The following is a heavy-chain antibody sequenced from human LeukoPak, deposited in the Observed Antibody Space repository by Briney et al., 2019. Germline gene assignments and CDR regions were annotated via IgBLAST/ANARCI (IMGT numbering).Heavy chain of an antibody. Sequence: GASVKVSCKPSGYTFTGYYLHWVRQAPGQALEWMGWKNPNTGATMYAQKFQDRVSMSRDTSSSTAYMDLTSLRSDDTAVYFCARDRVGSGWPRPYYFEFWGQGTLVTVSS. V-gene: IGHV1-2*02. CDR3: ARDRVGSGWPRPYYFEF. CDR2: KNPNTGAT. CDR1: GYTFTGYY. J-gene: IGHJ4*02. D-gene: IGHD6-19*01.